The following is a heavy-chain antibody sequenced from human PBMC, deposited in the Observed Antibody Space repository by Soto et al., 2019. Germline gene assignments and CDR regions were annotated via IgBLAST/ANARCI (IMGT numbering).Heavy chain of an antibody. D-gene: IGHD3-10*01. Sequence: SETLSLTCAVYGGSFSGYYWSWIRQPPGKGLEWIGEINHSGSTNYNPSLKSRVTISVDTSKNQFSLKLSSVTAADTAVYYCARGRSSHYYGSRRDVFDIWGQGTMVTVSS. V-gene: IGHV4-34*01. CDR1: GGSFSGYY. CDR2: INHSGST. J-gene: IGHJ3*02. CDR3: ARGRSSHYYGSRRDVFDI.